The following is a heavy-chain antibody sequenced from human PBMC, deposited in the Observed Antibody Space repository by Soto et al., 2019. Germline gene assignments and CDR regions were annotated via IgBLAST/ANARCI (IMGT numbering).Heavy chain of an antibody. V-gene: IGHV3-33*01. Sequence: GGSLRLSCAASGFTFSSYGMHWVRQAPGKGLEWVAVIWYDGSNKYYADSVKGRFTISRDNSKNTLYLQMNSLRAEDTAVYYCARPAAHDAFDIWGQGTMVTVSS. J-gene: IGHJ3*02. CDR2: IWYDGSNK. CDR3: ARPAAHDAFDI. CDR1: GFTFSSYG. D-gene: IGHD2-15*01.